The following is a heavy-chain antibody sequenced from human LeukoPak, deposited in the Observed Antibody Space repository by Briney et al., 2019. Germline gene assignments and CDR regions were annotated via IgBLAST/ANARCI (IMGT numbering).Heavy chain of an antibody. CDR3: ARDLTIVAAGTFGY. V-gene: IGHV1-18*01. Sequence: ASVKVSCKASGYTFTSYGVSWVRQAPGQGLEWMGWISTYNGNTNYAQKFQGRVTMTTDTSTSTAYMELRSLRSDDTAIYYCARDLTIVAAGTFGYWGQGTLVTVS. J-gene: IGHJ4*02. CDR2: ISTYNGNT. D-gene: IGHD6-13*01. CDR1: GYTFTSYG.